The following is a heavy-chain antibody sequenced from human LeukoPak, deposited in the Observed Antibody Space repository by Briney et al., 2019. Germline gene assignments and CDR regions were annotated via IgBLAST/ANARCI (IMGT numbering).Heavy chain of an antibody. CDR1: GFTFSSYW. CDR2: INSDGSST. D-gene: IGHD6-13*01. Sequence: GGSLRLSCAASGFTFSSYWMHWVRQAPGKGLVWVSRINSDGSSTSYADSVKGRFTISRDNAKNTLYLQMNSLRAEDTAVYYCAREQYSSSWYKYFQHWGQGTLVTVSS. J-gene: IGHJ1*01. CDR3: AREQYSSSWYKYFQH. V-gene: IGHV3-74*01.